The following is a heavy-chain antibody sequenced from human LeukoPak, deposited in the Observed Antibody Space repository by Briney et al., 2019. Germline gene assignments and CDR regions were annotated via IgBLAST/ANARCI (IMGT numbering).Heavy chain of an antibody. CDR2: IRYDGSNK. CDR3: AKDLGAWYYFDY. Sequence: GGSLRLSCAASGFTFSSYGMHWVRQAPGKGLEWVAFIRYDGSNKYYANSVKGRFTISRDNSKNTLYLQMNSLRAEDTAVYYCAKDLGAWYYFDYWGQGTLVTVSS. D-gene: IGHD1-26*01. V-gene: IGHV3-30*02. CDR1: GFTFSSYG. J-gene: IGHJ4*02.